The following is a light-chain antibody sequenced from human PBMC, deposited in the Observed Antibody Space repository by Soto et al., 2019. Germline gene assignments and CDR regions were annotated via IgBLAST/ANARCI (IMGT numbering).Light chain of an antibody. CDR1: QSISSW. Sequence: DIQMTQFPSTLSASVGDRVTITCRASQSISSWLAWYQQKPGKAPKLLLYKASSLESGAPSRFSVSGSATEFTLTISSLQPDDFATYYCQPDNSYPLTFGGGTKVEIK. V-gene: IGKV1-5*03. J-gene: IGKJ4*01. CDR2: KAS. CDR3: QPDNSYPLT.